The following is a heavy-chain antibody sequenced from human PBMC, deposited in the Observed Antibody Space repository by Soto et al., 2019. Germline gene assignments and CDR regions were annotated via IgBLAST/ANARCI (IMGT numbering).Heavy chain of an antibody. CDR3: ARGERITIFGVANWFDP. Sequence: QVQLVQSGAEVKKPGSSVKVSCKASGGTFSSYTISWVRQAPGQGLEWMGRIIPILGIANYAQKFQGRVTITADESTSTAYMELSSLRSEDTAVYYCARGERITIFGVANWFDPWGQGTLVTVSS. J-gene: IGHJ5*02. CDR2: IIPILGIA. CDR1: GGTFSSYT. V-gene: IGHV1-69*02. D-gene: IGHD3-3*01.